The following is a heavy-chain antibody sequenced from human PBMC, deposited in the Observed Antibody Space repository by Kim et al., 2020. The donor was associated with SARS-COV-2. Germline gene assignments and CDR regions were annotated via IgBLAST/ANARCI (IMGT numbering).Heavy chain of an antibody. Sequence: GQFTISRDNAKNSLYLQMNSLRAEDTAVYYCARDLMCSGGSCYASGGMDVWGQGTTVTVSS. J-gene: IGHJ6*02. D-gene: IGHD2-15*01. V-gene: IGHV3-11*06. CDR3: ARDLMCSGGSCYASGGMDV.